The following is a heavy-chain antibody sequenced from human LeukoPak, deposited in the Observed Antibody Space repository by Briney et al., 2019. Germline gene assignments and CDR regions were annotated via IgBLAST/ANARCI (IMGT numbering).Heavy chain of an antibody. V-gene: IGHV3-9*01. J-gene: IGHJ4*02. CDR2: ISWNSGSI. Sequence: GRSLRLSCAASGFTLDDYAMHWVRQAPGKGLEWVSGISWNSGSIGYADSVKGRFTISRDNAKNSLYLQMNSLRAEDTALHYCAKAPYYDILTAPYYFDYWGQGTLVTVSS. CDR1: GFTLDDYA. CDR3: AKAPYYDILTAPYYFDY. D-gene: IGHD3-9*01.